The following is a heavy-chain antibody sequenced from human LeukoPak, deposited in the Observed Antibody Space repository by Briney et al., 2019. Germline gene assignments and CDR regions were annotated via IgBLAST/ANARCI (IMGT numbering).Heavy chain of an antibody. Sequence: GGSLRLSCAASGFTVSSNDMSWVRQAPGKGLEWVSVIYSGGSTYYADSVKGRFTISRDNSKNTLYLQMNSLRAEDTAVYYCARERDVGALDYWGQGTLVTVSS. J-gene: IGHJ4*02. V-gene: IGHV3-53*01. D-gene: IGHD1-26*01. CDR1: GFTVSSND. CDR2: IYSGGST. CDR3: ARERDVGALDY.